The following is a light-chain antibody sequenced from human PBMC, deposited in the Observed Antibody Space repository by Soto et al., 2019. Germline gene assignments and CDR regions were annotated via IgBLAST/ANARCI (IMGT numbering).Light chain of an antibody. Sequence: QSVLTQPASVSGSPGQAITISCSGSSSDVGAHNFVSWYQHHPGKAPKLMIYEVSNRPSGVSNRFSGSKSGNTASLTISGFQAEDEADYYCNSYTSSNTYVFGSGTKVTVL. CDR1: SSDVGAHNF. CDR3: NSYTSSNTYV. V-gene: IGLV2-14*01. J-gene: IGLJ1*01. CDR2: EVS.